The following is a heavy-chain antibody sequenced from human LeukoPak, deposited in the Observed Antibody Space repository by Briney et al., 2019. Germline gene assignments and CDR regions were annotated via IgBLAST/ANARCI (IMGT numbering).Heavy chain of an antibody. Sequence: GGSLRLSCAASGFTFSSYGMHWVRQAPGKGLEWVAAISYDGSNKYYANSVKGRFTISRDNSKNTLYLQMNSLRAEDTAVYYCAREAMVVKEGDAFDIWGQGTMVTVSS. CDR2: ISYDGSNK. V-gene: IGHV3-30*03. CDR1: GFTFSSYG. CDR3: AREAMVVKEGDAFDI. J-gene: IGHJ3*02. D-gene: IGHD2-15*01.